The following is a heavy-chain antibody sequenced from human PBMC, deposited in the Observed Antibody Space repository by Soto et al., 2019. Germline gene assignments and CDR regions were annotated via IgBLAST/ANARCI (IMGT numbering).Heavy chain of an antibody. Sequence: EVQLVESGGGLAQPGGSLRLSCAASGFTFSDHYMDWVRQAPGKGLEWVGRIRNKANSYTIEYAASVKGRFTISRDDSKNSLYLHMNSLKTEDTALYYCIGEGYCSGGSCYSTHFDYWGQGTLVTVSS. D-gene: IGHD2-15*01. CDR3: IGEGYCSGGSCYSTHFDY. CDR1: GFTFSDHY. J-gene: IGHJ4*02. CDR2: IRNKANSYTI. V-gene: IGHV3-72*01.